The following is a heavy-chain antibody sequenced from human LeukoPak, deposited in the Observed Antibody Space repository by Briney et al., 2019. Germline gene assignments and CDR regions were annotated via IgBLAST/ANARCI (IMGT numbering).Heavy chain of an antibody. J-gene: IGHJ4*02. CDR1: GFTVSSNY. V-gene: IGHV3-53*05. CDR2: IYSGGTT. Sequence: GGSLRLSCAASGFTVSSNYMSWVRQAPGKGLEWVSVIYSGGTTHYADSVKGRFTISRDNSRNTLDLQMNSLRAEDTAVYYCAKDNYGSGSYLLYFDSWGQGTLVTVSS. D-gene: IGHD3-10*01. CDR3: AKDNYGSGSYLLYFDS.